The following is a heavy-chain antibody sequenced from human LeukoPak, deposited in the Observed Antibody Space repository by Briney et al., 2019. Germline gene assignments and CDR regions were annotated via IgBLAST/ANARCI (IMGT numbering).Heavy chain of an antibody. Sequence: GGSLRLSCAASGFSFSDYAMDWVRQAPGKGLEWVSGINWNGGSTGYADSVKGRFTISRDNAKNSLYLQMNSLRAEDTALYYCARDYPRWLHSFDYWGQGTLVTVSS. D-gene: IGHD5-24*01. CDR1: GFSFSDYA. J-gene: IGHJ4*02. CDR2: INWNGGST. CDR3: ARDYPRWLHSFDY. V-gene: IGHV3-20*04.